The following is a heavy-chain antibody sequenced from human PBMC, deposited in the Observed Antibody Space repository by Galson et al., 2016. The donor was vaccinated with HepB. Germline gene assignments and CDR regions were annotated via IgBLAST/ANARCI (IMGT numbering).Heavy chain of an antibody. D-gene: IGHD3-22*01. J-gene: IGHJ4*02. V-gene: IGHV3-49*03. CDR2: ITSKAYSGTT. CDR3: ATQDCSGYYFEY. Sequence: SLRLSCATSGISIGHYAMSWFRQAPGKELEWVSFITSKAYSGTTEYAASVKGRFTISRDDSKNTAYLHMNSLKTEDSAVYYCATQDCSGYYFEYWGQGTLVTVSS. CDR1: GISIGHYA.